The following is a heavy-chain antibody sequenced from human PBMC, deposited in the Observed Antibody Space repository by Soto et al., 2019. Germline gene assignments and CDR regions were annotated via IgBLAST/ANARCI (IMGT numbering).Heavy chain of an antibody. CDR1: VFTFISYS. Sequence: GWSLRLSCASSVFTFISYSMSWVRQAPGKGLEWVSGFRGSGDDGTTYYADSVKGRFTISRDNSKNMLFLQMNSLRAEDTAIYYCAKKVNSGSGSQYFDYWGQGTLVTVSS. CDR3: AKKVNSGSGSQYFDY. CDR2: FRGSGDDGTT. J-gene: IGHJ4*02. V-gene: IGHV3-23*01. D-gene: IGHD3-10*01.